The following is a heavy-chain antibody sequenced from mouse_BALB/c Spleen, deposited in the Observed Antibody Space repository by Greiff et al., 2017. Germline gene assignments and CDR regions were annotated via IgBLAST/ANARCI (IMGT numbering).Heavy chain of an antibody. CDR3: ARNGTYAWFAY. CDR2: ISSGSSTI. Sequence: EVKLVESGGGLVQPGGSLKLSCAASGFTFSSYCMHWVRQAPEKGLEWVAYISSGSSTIYYADTVKGRFTISRDNPKNTLFLQMNSLRSEDTAMYYCARNGTYAWFAYWGQGTLVTVSA. J-gene: IGHJ3*01. CDR1: GFTFSSYC. V-gene: IGHV5-17*02. D-gene: IGHD5-1*01.